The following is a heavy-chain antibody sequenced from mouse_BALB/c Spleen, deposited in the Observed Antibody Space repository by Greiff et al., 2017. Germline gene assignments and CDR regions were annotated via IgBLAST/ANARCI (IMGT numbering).Heavy chain of an antibody. J-gene: IGHJ2*01. CDR2: ISSGGGST. Sequence: DVHLVESGGGLVKPGGSLKLSCAASGFAFSSYDMSWVRQTPEKRLEWVAYISSGGGSTYYPDTVKGRFTISRDNAKNTLYLQMSSLKSEDTAMYYCASHYYALDYWGQGTTLTVSS. CDR3: ASHYYALDY. V-gene: IGHV5-12-1*01. D-gene: IGHD1-1*01. CDR1: GFAFSSYD.